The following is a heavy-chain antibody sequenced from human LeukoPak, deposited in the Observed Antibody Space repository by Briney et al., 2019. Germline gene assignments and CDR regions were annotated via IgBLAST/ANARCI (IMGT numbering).Heavy chain of an antibody. J-gene: IGHJ4*02. D-gene: IGHD3-10*01. CDR3: ASGTYYASVHTWSAV. V-gene: IGHV3-21*01. CDR2: ISGGSEYI. CDR1: GFTFSTYS. Sequence: GGSLRLSCAASGFTFSTYSMNWVRQTPGKGLEWVSSISGGSEYIYYTDSVKGRFTISRDNAKNSLYLQMSSLRADDTAVYYCASGTYYASVHTWSAVWGQGTLVTVS.